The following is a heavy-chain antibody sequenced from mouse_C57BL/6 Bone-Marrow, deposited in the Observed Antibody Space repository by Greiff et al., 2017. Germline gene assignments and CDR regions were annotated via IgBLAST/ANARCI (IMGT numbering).Heavy chain of an antibody. J-gene: IGHJ2*01. V-gene: IGHV6-3*01. CDR3: TGRIYYGSSYNFDY. Sequence: EVKVEESGGGLVQPGGSMKLSCVASGFTFSNYWMNWVRQSPEKGLEWVAQIRLKSDNYATQYAESVKGRFTISRDDSKSSVYLQMNNLRAEDTGIYYCTGRIYYGSSYNFDYWGQGTTLTVSS. CDR1: GFTFSNYW. CDR2: IRLKSDNYAT. D-gene: IGHD1-1*01.